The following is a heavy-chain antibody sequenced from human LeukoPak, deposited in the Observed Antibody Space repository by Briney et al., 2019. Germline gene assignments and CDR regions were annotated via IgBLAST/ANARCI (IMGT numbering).Heavy chain of an antibody. CDR3: ARDRITMVRGVIISHWFDP. D-gene: IGHD3-10*01. CDR1: GGSISSYY. CDR2: IYYSGST. V-gene: IGHV4-59*01. Sequence: SETLSLTCTVSGGSISSYYWSWIRRPPGKGLEWIGYIYYSGSTNYNPSLKSRVTISVDTSKNQFSLKLSSVTAADTAVYYCARDRITMVRGVIISHWFDPWGQGTLVTVSS. J-gene: IGHJ5*02.